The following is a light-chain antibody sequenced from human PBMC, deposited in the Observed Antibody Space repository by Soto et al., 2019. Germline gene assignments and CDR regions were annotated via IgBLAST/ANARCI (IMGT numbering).Light chain of an antibody. V-gene: IGKV3-15*01. CDR2: GAS. CDR1: QSVRSN. J-gene: IGKJ1*01. CDR3: QHYNNWPPWT. Sequence: IVMTQSPATLSVSPGERVTLSCRVSQSVRSNFAWYQQRPGRAPRLLIYGASSRATGIPARFSGSGSGTEFTLTISSLQSEDFAVYYCQHYNNWPPWTFGQGTKGEIK.